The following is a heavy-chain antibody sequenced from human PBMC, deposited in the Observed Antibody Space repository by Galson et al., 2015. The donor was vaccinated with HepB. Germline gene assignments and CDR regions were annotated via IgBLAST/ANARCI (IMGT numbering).Heavy chain of an antibody. D-gene: IGHD3-3*01. CDR1: GFTFSRSS. V-gene: IGHV3-48*01. CDR3: ARDRYYEFWSGYPNYYCYGMDV. J-gene: IGHJ6*02. Sequence: SLRLSCAASGFTFSRSSINWVRQTPGKGLEWVAYVSGGSDIIYYSESVKGRFTISRDNGNKSVHLQMNSLRVEDSAVYFCARDRYYEFWSGYPNYYCYGMDVWGQGTTVTVSS. CDR2: VSGGSDII.